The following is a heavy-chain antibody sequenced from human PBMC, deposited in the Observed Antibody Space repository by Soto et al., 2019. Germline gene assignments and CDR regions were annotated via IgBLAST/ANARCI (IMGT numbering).Heavy chain of an antibody. Sequence: PGGSLILSCEGSGFTFSDYYMSWIRQAPGKGLEWVSYISNSGTTKYYADSVKGRFTLSRDNAKNSLCLQMNSLRAEDTAVYYCAIGYCGGGICHSQEPPAPSKFDYWGQGTLVTVSS. CDR3: AIGYCGGGICHSQEPPAPSKFDY. CDR1: GFTFSDYY. CDR2: ISNSGTTK. V-gene: IGHV3-11*01. D-gene: IGHD2-15*01. J-gene: IGHJ4*02.